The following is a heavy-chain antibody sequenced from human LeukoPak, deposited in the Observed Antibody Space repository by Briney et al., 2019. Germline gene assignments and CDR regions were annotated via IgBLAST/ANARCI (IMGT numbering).Heavy chain of an antibody. CDR1: GGSISSYY. D-gene: IGHD2-2*01. V-gene: IGHV4-4*07. J-gene: IGHJ6*02. CDR2: IYTSGST. Sequence: SETLSLTCTVSGGSISSYYWSWIRQPAGKGLEWIGRIYTSGSTNYNPSLKSRVTMSVDTSKNQFSLKLSSVTAADTAVYYCARGVVVPAAMRYYYYYYGMDVWGQGTTVTVPS. CDR3: ARGVVVPAAMRYYYYYYGMDV.